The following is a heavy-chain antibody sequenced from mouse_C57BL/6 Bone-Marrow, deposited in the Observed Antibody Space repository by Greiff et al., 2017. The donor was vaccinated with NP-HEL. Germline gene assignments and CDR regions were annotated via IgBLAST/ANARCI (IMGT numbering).Heavy chain of an antibody. J-gene: IGHJ4*01. Sequence: VQLQQSGPELVKPGASVKISCKASGYSFTSYYIHWVKQRPGQGLEWIGWIYPGSGNTKYNEKFKGKATLTADTSSSTAYMRLSSLTSEDSAVYYCARDYSNLYYYAMDYWGQGTSVTVSS. V-gene: IGHV1-66*01. CDR1: GYSFTSYY. CDR2: IYPGSGNT. CDR3: ARDYSNLYYYAMDY. D-gene: IGHD2-5*01.